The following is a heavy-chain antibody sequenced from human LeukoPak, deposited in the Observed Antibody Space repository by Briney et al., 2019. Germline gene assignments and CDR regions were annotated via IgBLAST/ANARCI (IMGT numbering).Heavy chain of an antibody. CDR3: ARAKPRDDYAPGGMDV. CDR1: WGTFSRYA. V-gene: IGHV1-69*04. D-gene: IGHD3-16*01. J-gene: IGHJ6*02. CDR2: VIPILGIA. Sequence: APGKVSCKASWGTFSRYAFRWVRKAPGQGVGWMGRVIPILGIANYAQKFQGRVTITADKSTSTAYMELSSLRSEDTAVYYCARAKPRDDYAPGGMDVWGQGTTVTVSS.